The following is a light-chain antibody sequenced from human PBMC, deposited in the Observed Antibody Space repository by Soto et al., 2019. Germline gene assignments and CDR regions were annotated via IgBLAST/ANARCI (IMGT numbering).Light chain of an antibody. CDR1: SSDVGGYKY. CDR3: FSYTSSTAYV. J-gene: IGLJ1*01. CDR2: EVS. V-gene: IGLV2-14*01. Sequence: QSVLTQPASVSGSPGQSITISCTGTSSDVGGYKYVSWYQLHPGKAPKLMIYEVSNRPSGISNRFSASTSGNTASLTISGLQAEDEADYYCFSYTSSTAYVFGTGTKLTVL.